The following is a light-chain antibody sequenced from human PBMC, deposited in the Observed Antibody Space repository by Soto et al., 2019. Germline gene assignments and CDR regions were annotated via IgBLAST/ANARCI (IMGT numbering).Light chain of an antibody. CDR3: QQYNSYSWT. CDR2: QAS. J-gene: IGKJ1*01. Sequence: DXQMTQSPSTLSAXVGXRVTITCXASQKISTWLAWYQQKPGKAPKLLIYQASTLQIGVPSRFSGSGSGTEFTLTISSLQPDDFATYYCQQYNSYSWTFGQGTKVEIK. CDR1: QKISTW. V-gene: IGKV1-5*03.